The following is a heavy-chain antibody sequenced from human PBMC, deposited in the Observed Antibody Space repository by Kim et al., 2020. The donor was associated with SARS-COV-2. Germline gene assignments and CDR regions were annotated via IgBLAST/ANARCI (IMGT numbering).Heavy chain of an antibody. V-gene: IGHV3-23*01. Sequence: YADSVKGRFTISRDNSKNTLYLQMNSLRAEDTAVYYCARRGVVKDYYFDYWGQGTLVTVSS. D-gene: IGHD3-10*01. CDR3: ARRGVVKDYYFDY. J-gene: IGHJ4*02.